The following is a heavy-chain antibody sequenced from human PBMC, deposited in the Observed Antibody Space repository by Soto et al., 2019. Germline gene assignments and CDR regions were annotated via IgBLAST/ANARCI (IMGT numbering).Heavy chain of an antibody. J-gene: IGHJ4*02. CDR3: ARASGGAVAGYDY. Sequence: QVQLVESGGGVVQPGGSLRLSCAASGFTFSSYGMHWVRQAPGKGLEWVAVIWYDGSNKYYADSVKGRFTISRDNSKNTLYLQMNSLRAEDTAVYYCARASGGAVAGYDYWGQGTLVTVSS. V-gene: IGHV3-33*01. D-gene: IGHD6-19*01. CDR1: GFTFSSYG. CDR2: IWYDGSNK.